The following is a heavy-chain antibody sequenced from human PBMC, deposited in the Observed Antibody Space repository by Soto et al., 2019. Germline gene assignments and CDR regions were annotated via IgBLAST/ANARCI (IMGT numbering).Heavy chain of an antibody. V-gene: IGHV4-59*08. D-gene: IGHD3-10*01. CDR1: GGSISSYY. J-gene: IGHJ3*02. CDR3: ARRGSGSYYMDDI. CDR2: TYYSGST. Sequence: SETLSLTCTVSGGSISSYYWSWIRQPPGKGLERIGYTYYSGSTNYNPSLKSRVTISVDTSKNQFSLKLRSVTAADTAVYYCARRGSGSYYMDDIWGQGTMVTVSS.